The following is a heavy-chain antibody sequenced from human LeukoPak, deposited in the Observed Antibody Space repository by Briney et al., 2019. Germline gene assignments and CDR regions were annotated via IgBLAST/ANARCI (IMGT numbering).Heavy chain of an antibody. Sequence: GESLKISCKGSRYSFTTYWIVWVRQMPGKGLEWMGTIYPGDSDTRYSPSFQGQVTISAEQSINTAYLQWSSLKASDTAMYYCARSSIEAALDSFDIWGQGTMVTVSS. CDR1: RYSFTTYW. CDR2: IYPGDSDT. V-gene: IGHV5-51*01. D-gene: IGHD6-6*01. CDR3: ARSSIEAALDSFDI. J-gene: IGHJ3*02.